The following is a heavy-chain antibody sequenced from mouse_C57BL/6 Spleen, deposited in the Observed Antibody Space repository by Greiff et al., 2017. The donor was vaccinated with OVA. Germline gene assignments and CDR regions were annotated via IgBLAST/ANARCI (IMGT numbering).Heavy chain of an antibody. V-gene: IGHV1-76*01. CDR1: GYTFTDYY. Sequence: QVQLQQSGAELVRPGASVKLSCEASGYTFTDYYINWVKQRPGQGLEWIARIYPGSGNTYYNEKFKGKATLTAEKSSSTAYMQLSSLTSEDSAVYFCARGDYGNPFDYWGQGTTRTVSS. D-gene: IGHD2-1*01. CDR3: ARGDYGNPFDY. J-gene: IGHJ2*01. CDR2: IYPGSGNT.